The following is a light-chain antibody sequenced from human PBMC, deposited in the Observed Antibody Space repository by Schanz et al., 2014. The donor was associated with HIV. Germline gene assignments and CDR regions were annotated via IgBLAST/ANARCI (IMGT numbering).Light chain of an antibody. CDR3: QQYGSSSFT. CDR1: QSVSSN. J-gene: IGKJ3*01. CDR2: RAS. Sequence: EFVLTQSPGTLSLSPGERATLSCKASQSVSSNLAWYQHKPGQAPSLLIYRASTRATGIPARFSGSGSGTDFTLTISRLEPEDFAVYYCQQYGSSSFTFGPGTKVDIK. V-gene: IGKV3-20*01.